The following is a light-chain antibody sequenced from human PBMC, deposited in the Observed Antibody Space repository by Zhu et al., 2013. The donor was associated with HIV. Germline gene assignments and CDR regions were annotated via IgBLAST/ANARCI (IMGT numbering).Light chain of an antibody. CDR2: EVS. Sequence: QSALTQPASVSGSPGQSITLSCTGTNSDVGAYNYVSWYQQHPGKAPKLMIYEVSNRPSGVSNRFSGSKSGNTASLTISGLQAEDEADYYCSSYTSSTTLVFGTGTKVT. CDR3: SSYTSSTTLV. V-gene: IGLV2-14*01. CDR1: NSDVGAYNY. J-gene: IGLJ1*01.